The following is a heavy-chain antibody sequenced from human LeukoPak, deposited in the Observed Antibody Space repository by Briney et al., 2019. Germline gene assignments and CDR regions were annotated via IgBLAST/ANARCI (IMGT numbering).Heavy chain of an antibody. V-gene: IGHV1-2*02. CDR1: GYTFTDYY. Sequence: GASVKVSCKASGYTFTDYYIHWVRQAPGQGLEWMAWIDPNSGATNYAQKFQGRITMTRDTSISTAYMELSRLRSDDTAVYYCARDGSPQWLVRNYYYYYMDVWGKGTTVTVSS. J-gene: IGHJ6*03. D-gene: IGHD6-19*01. CDR2: IDPNSGAT. CDR3: ARDGSPQWLVRNYYYYYMDV.